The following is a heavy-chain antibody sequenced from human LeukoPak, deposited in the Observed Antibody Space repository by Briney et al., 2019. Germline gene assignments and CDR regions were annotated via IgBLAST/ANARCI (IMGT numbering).Heavy chain of an antibody. V-gene: IGHV1-24*01. J-gene: IGHJ3*02. CDR2: FDPEDAET. CDR3: ARDRRGSGAFDI. CDR1: GYTLTELS. Sequence: ASVKVSCKVSGYTLTELSMHWVRQVPGKGLEWMGGFDPEDAETIYAQKFQGRVTMTEDTSTDTAYMELSSLRSEYTAVYYCARDRRGSGAFDIWGQGTMVTVSS. D-gene: IGHD1-1*01.